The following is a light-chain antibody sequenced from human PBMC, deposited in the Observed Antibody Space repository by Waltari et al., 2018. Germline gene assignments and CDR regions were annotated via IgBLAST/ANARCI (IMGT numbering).Light chain of an antibody. CDR2: NTD. J-gene: IGLJ2*01. CDR1: ASNIARNS. CDR3: ASWDDNLSGL. Sequence: SLLTQPPSASATPGQGVTLPCSGTASNIARNSVNWYQQVPGMAPKLLIYNTDQRPSGVPDRFSGSKSGTSASLVISGLQSDDEAEYYCASWDDNLSGLFGGGTKLTVL. V-gene: IGLV1-44*01.